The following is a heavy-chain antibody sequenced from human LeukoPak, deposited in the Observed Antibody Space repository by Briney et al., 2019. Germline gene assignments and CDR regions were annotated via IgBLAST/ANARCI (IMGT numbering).Heavy chain of an antibody. D-gene: IGHD3-10*01. CDR3: ARERITMVRGGGNWFDP. J-gene: IGHJ5*02. Sequence: PSETLSITCTVSGGSISSSSYHWGWIRQPPGKGLEWIGSIYYSGSTHYNPSLKSRVTISVDTSKNHFSLKLSSVTAADTAVYYCARERITMVRGGGNWFDPWGQGTLVTVSS. V-gene: IGHV4-39*07. CDR1: GGSISSSSYH. CDR2: IYYSGST.